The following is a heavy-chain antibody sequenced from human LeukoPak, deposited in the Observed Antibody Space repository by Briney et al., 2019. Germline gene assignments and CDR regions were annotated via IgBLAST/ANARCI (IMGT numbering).Heavy chain of an antibody. Sequence: SSETLSLTCTVSGGSISSYYWSWLRQPAGKGLEWIGRIYTSGSTNYNPSLKSRVTMSVDTSKNQFSLKLSSVTAADTAVYYCARDRWSGESDYWGQETLVTVSS. D-gene: IGHD4-23*01. CDR3: ARDRWSGESDY. V-gene: IGHV4-4*07. CDR1: GGSISSYY. J-gene: IGHJ4*02. CDR2: IYTSGST.